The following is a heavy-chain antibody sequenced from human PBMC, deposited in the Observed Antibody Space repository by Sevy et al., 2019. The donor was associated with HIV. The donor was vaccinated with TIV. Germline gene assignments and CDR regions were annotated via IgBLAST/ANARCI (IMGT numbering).Heavy chain of an antibody. D-gene: IGHD3-10*01. CDR1: GGSIRSGTYY. V-gene: IGHV4-61*02. CDR3: ARSMVRGNTPHRHTFHY. Sequence: SETLSLTCTVSGGSIRSGTYYWNWIRQPAGKRLEWIGRISTTGSTDYNPSLKSRVTISVDTSKNQFSLTLSSVTAADTAVYYCARSMVRGNTPHRHTFHYWGQGTLVTVSS. CDR2: ISTTGST. J-gene: IGHJ4*02.